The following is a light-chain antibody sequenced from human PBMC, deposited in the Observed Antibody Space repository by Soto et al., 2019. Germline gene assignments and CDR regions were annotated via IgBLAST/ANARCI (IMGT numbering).Light chain of an antibody. Sequence: QSALTQPRSVSGSPGQSVTISCTGTSSDVGGYNYVSWYQQHPGKAPKFMIYDVNKRPSGVPDRFSGSKSGNTASLTISGLQAEDEADYYCCSYVGSYSDVFGTGTKLTVL. CDR1: SSDVGGYNY. J-gene: IGLJ1*01. CDR3: CSYVGSYSDV. V-gene: IGLV2-11*01. CDR2: DVN.